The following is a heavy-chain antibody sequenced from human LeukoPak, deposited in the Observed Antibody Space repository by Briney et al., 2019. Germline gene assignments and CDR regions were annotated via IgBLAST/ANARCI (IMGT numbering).Heavy chain of an antibody. D-gene: IGHD5-18*01. CDR1: GFTFSSYA. CDR3: AKQRGYTYGYPFDS. J-gene: IGHJ4*02. CDR2: ISGSGDST. Sequence: GGSLRLSCAASGFTFSSYAMNWVRQAPGKGLEWVSAISGSGDSTYYADSVKGRFTISRDNSESTLYVHMSSLRAEDTAVYYCAKQRGYTYGYPFDSWGQGTLVTVSS. V-gene: IGHV3-23*01.